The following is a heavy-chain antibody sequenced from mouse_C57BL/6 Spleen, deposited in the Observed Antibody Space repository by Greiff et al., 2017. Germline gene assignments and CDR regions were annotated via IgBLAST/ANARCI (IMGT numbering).Heavy chain of an antibody. D-gene: IGHD1-1*01. CDR2: ISDGGSYT. V-gene: IGHV5-4*01. CDR3: ARDNYGSSYDYAMDY. Sequence: EVKLMESGGGLVKPGGSLKLSCAASGFTFSSYAMSWVRQTPEKRLEWVATISDGGSYTYYPDNVKGRFTISRDNAKNNLYLQMSHLKSEDTAMYYCARDNYGSSYDYAMDYWGQGTSVTVSS. CDR1: GFTFSSYA. J-gene: IGHJ4*01.